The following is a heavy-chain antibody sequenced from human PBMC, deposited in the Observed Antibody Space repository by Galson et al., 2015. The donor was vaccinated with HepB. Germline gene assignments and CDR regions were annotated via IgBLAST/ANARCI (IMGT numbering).Heavy chain of an antibody. Sequence: SLRLSCAASGFTFSNYAMSWVRQAPGKGLEWVSSIGGAGGNTLYAESVKGRFTISRDNSKNTLYLQMNSLRPEDTAVYYCAKVIWETTSGGFDYWVQGTLVTVSS. V-gene: IGHV3-23*01. CDR3: AKVIWETTSGGFDY. D-gene: IGHD1-26*01. J-gene: IGHJ4*02. CDR1: GFTFSNYA. CDR2: IGGAGGNT.